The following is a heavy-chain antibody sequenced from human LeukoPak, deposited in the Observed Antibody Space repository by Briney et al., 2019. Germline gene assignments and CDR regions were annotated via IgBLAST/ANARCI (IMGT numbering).Heavy chain of an antibody. D-gene: IGHD6-6*01. V-gene: IGHV3-48*04. CDR2: ISSSSNTI. Sequence: GGSLRLSCAASGFAFSSYSMNWVRQAPGKGLEWVSYISSSSNTIYYADSVKGRFTISRDNAKNSLYLQMNSLRAEDTALYYCAKDLYSSSSKGSAKALDYWGQGTLVTVSS. CDR3: AKDLYSSSSKGSAKALDY. CDR1: GFAFSSYS. J-gene: IGHJ4*02.